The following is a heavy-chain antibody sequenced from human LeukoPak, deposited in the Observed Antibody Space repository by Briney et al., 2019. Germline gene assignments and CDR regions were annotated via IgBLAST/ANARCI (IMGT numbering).Heavy chain of an antibody. D-gene: IGHD6-13*01. CDR1: GGSISSGGYY. CDR2: IYHSGST. Sequence: SETLSLTCTVSGGSISSGGYYWSWIRQPPGKGLEWIGYIYHSGSTYYNPSLKSRVTISVDTSKNQFSLKLSSVTAADTAVYYCAREGVSIAAAGKGDYYYYGMDVWGQGTTVTVSS. J-gene: IGHJ6*02. CDR3: AREGVSIAAAGKGDYYYYGMDV. V-gene: IGHV4-30-2*01.